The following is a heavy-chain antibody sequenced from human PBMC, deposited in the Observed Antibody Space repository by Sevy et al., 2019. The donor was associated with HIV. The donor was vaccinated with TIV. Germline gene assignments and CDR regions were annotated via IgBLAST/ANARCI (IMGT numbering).Heavy chain of an antibody. Sequence: GGSLRFSCAASGFTVSSNYMSWVRQAPGKGLEWVSVIYSGGSTYYADSVKGRFTISRDNSKNTLYLQMNSLRAEDTAVFYCARDANWGIGAFDIWGQGTMVTVSS. V-gene: IGHV3-53*01. CDR1: GFTVSSNY. J-gene: IGHJ3*02. CDR3: ARDANWGIGAFDI. CDR2: IYSGGST. D-gene: IGHD7-27*01.